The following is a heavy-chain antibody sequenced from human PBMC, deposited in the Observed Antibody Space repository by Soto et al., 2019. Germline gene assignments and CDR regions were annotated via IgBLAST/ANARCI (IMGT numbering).Heavy chain of an antibody. CDR1: GGSISSYY. Sequence: SETLSLTCTVSGGSISSYYWSWIRQPPGKGLEWIGYIYYSGSTNHNPSLKSRVTISVDTSKNQFSLKLSSVTAADTAVYYCARRRADSSSWYYFDYWGQGTLVTVSS. D-gene: IGHD6-13*01. CDR2: IYYSGST. V-gene: IGHV4-59*12. CDR3: ARRRADSSSWYYFDY. J-gene: IGHJ4*02.